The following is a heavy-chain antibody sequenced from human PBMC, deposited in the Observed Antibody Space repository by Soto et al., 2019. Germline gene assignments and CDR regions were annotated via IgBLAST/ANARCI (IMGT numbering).Heavy chain of an antibody. Sequence: PSETLSLTCTVSGGSISSYYWSWIRQPPGKGLEWIGYIYYSGSTNYNPSLKSRVTISVDTSKNQFSLKLSSVTAADTAVYYCARESWYSGSYYYYYYGMDVWGQGTTVTVSS. CDR1: GGSISSYY. D-gene: IGHD1-26*01. V-gene: IGHV4-59*01. CDR2: IYYSGST. J-gene: IGHJ6*02. CDR3: ARESWYSGSYYYYYYGMDV.